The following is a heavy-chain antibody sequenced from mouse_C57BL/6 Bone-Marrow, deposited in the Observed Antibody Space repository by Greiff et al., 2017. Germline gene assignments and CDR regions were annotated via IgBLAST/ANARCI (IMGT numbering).Heavy chain of an antibody. D-gene: IGHD1-1*01. CDR1: GFTFSSYA. CDR2: ISDGGSYT. CDR3: ARFYYYGSSLDY. J-gene: IGHJ2*01. V-gene: IGHV5-4*01. Sequence: EVQGVESGGGLVKPGGSLKLSCAASGFTFSSYAMSWVRQTPEKRLEWVATISDGGSYTYYPDNVKGRFTISRDNAKNNLYLQMSHLKSEDTAMYYCARFYYYGSSLDYWGQGTTLTVSS.